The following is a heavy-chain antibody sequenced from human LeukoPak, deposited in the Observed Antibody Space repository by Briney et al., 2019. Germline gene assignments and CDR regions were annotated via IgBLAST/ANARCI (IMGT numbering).Heavy chain of an antibody. V-gene: IGHV3-48*04. J-gene: IGHJ3*02. CDR1: GFTFSSYN. Sequence: GGSLRLSCAASGFTFSSYNMNWVRQAPGKGLEWISYISRSGNTIYYADSVKGRFTTSRDNAKNSLYLQMNSLRVEDTAVYYCARVATMVRVPLDALDIWGQGTMVSVSS. CDR3: ARVATMVRVPLDALDI. CDR2: ISRSGNTI. D-gene: IGHD3-10*01.